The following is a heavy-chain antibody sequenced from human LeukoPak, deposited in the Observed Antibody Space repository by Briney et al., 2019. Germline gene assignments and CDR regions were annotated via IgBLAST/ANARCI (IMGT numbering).Heavy chain of an antibody. V-gene: IGHV3-23*01. CDR1: GFTFSSYG. D-gene: IGHD2-15*01. CDR3: ARGSGGSCINY. J-gene: IGHJ4*02. Sequence: GGSLRLSCAAFGFTFSSYGMNWVRQAPGKGLEWVSFISGSGDSTAFADSVKGRFTISRDNAKNSLYLQMNSLRAEDTAVYYCARGSGGSCINYWGQGTLVTVSS. CDR2: ISGSGDST.